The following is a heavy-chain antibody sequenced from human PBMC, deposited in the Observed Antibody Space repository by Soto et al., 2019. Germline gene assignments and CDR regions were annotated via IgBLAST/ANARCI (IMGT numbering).Heavy chain of an antibody. D-gene: IGHD5-18*01. CDR2: ISWNSGSI. CDR3: AKAVASYGNFDY. Sequence: EVPLVESGGGLVQPGRSLRLSCAASGFTFDDYAMHWVRQAPGKGLEWVSGISWNSGSIAYADSVKGRFTISRDNAKNSLYLQLNSLRPENTSLYYLAKAVASYGNFDYRGQGTLVTVSS. CDR1: GFTFDDYA. J-gene: IGHJ4*02. V-gene: IGHV3-9*01.